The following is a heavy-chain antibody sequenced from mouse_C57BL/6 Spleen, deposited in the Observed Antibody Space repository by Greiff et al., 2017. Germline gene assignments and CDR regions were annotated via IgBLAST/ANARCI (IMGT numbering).Heavy chain of an antibody. CDR2: IDPETGGT. CDR3: TRRNYYYGSRPFDY. V-gene: IGHV1-15*01. D-gene: IGHD1-1*01. Sequence: QVQLQQSGAELVRPGASVTLSCKASGYTFTDYEMHWVKQTPVHGLEWIGAIDPETGGTAYNQKFKGKAILTADKSSSTAYMALRSLTSEDSAVYYCTRRNYYYGSRPFDYWGQGTTLTVSS. CDR1: GYTFTDYE. J-gene: IGHJ2*01.